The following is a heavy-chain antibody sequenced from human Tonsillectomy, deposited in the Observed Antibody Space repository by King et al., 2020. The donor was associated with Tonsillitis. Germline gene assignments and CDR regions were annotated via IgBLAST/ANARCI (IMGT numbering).Heavy chain of an antibody. CDR2: IIPILGIA. Sequence: QLVQSGAEVKKPGSSVKVSCEASGGTFSSYAISWVRQAPGQGLEWMGRIIPILGIANYAQKFQGRVTITADKSTSTAYMELSSLRSEDTAVYYCARDQYYYDSSGYYSGGGNWFDPWGQGTLVTVSS. CDR1: GGTFSSYA. D-gene: IGHD3-22*01. CDR3: ARDQYYYDSSGYYSGGGNWFDP. J-gene: IGHJ5*02. V-gene: IGHV1-69*09.